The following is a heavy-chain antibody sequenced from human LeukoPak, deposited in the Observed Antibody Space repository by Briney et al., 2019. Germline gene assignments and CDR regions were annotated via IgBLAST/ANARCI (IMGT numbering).Heavy chain of an antibody. V-gene: IGHV3-48*03. CDR2: ISSSGRMI. J-gene: IGHJ4*02. CDR1: GFTFSSYE. Sequence: GGSLRLSCAASGFTFSSYEMNWVRQAPGEGLEWVSYISSSGRMINYADSVKGRFTISRDNAKNTLYLQMNSLRADDTAVYYCARVDSYGPTFDYWGQGTLVTVSS. D-gene: IGHD5-18*01. CDR3: ARVDSYGPTFDY.